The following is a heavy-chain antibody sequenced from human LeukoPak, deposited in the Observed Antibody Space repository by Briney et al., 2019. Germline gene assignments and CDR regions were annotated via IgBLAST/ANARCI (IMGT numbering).Heavy chain of an antibody. CDR1: GFTFDDYA. CDR2: IRWDSGSI. V-gene: IGHV3-9*01. D-gene: IGHD3-22*01. CDR3: SRDANYYDSSRHYFDAFDI. J-gene: IGHJ3*02. Sequence: PGGSLRLSCAASGFTFDDYAMHWVRQAPGKGLEWVSGIRWDSGSIGYADSVKGRFTISRDNAKNSLYLQMNSLRAEDTAVYYCSRDANYYDSSRHYFDAFDIWGQGTMVTVSS.